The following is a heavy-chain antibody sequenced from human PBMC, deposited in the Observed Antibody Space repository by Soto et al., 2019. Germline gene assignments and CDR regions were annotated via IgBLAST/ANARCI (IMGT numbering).Heavy chain of an antibody. D-gene: IGHD2-2*01. CDR1: GYTLTELS. CDR2: FDPEDGET. J-gene: IGHJ6*03. Sequence: ASVKVSCKVSGYTLTELSMHWVRQAPGKGLEWMGGFDPEDGETIYAQKFQGRVTMTEDTSTDTAYMELSSLRSEDTAVYYCSIVGGYQLPPYYYYYYMDVWGKGTTVTVSS. V-gene: IGHV1-24*01. CDR3: SIVGGYQLPPYYYYYYMDV.